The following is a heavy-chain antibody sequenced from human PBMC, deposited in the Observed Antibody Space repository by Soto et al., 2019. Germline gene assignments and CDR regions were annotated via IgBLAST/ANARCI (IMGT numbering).Heavy chain of an antibody. CDR2: TGISGRTT. CDR1: GFTITSSA. Sequence: EVQLLDSGGGLVQPGESLRLSCAASGFTITSSAMSWVRQAPGKGLEWVSTTGISGRTTYYADSVKGRFTVSRDDSKITLDLQMSSLRAEDTAVYYCATVHSTSRSFDYWGQGTPVTVSS. D-gene: IGHD6-6*01. J-gene: IGHJ4*02. CDR3: ATVHSTSRSFDY. V-gene: IGHV3-23*01.